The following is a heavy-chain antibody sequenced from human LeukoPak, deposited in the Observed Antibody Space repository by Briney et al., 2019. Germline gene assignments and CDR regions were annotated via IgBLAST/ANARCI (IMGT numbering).Heavy chain of an antibody. CDR1: GYTFTSYG. Sequence: ASVKVSCKASGYTFTSYGISWVRQAPGQGLEWMGWISAYNGNTNYAQKLQGRVTMTTDTSTSTAYMELRSLGSDDTAVYYCAARGGATGTTQGDAFDIWGQGTMVTVSS. CDR3: AARGGATGTTQGDAFDI. J-gene: IGHJ3*02. V-gene: IGHV1-18*01. D-gene: IGHD1-1*01. CDR2: ISAYNGNT.